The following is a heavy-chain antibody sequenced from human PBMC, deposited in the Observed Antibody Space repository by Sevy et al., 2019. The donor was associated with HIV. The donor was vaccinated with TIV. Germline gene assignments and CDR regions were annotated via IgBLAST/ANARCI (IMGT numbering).Heavy chain of an antibody. V-gene: IGHV3-66*01. Sequence: GGYLRLSCAASGFTVNSNYMTWVHQAPGKGLEGVSVIHSDDTTYHADSVKDRFTISRDNFKNTLYLHMSSLRAEDTAVYYCARGKSGYGYALNYWGQGTLVTVSS. CDR2: IHSDDTT. CDR1: GFTVNSNY. J-gene: IGHJ4*02. D-gene: IGHD5-18*01. CDR3: ARGKSGYGYALNY.